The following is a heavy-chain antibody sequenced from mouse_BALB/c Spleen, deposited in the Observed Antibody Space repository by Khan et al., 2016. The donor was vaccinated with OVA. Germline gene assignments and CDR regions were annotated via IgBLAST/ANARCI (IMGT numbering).Heavy chain of an antibody. Sequence: VQLQQSGTILARPGASVKMSCKASGYSFTDFWLHWVKQRPGQGLEWIGGIYPGNGETRYNQNFTGKARLTAVTSASTASMDLNSLTNEDSAVYYCARAGYGAFAYWGQGTLVTVSA. CDR3: ARAGYGAFAY. D-gene: IGHD1-1*01. CDR1: GYSFTDFW. V-gene: IGHV1-5*01. J-gene: IGHJ3*01. CDR2: IYPGNGET.